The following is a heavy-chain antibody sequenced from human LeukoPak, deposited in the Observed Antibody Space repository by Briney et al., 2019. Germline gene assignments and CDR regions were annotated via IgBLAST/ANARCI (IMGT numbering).Heavy chain of an antibody. J-gene: IGHJ4*02. CDR2: IYYSGST. D-gene: IGHD4-17*01. V-gene: IGHV4-30-4*01. Sequence: SETLSLTCAVSGGSISSGDYYWSWIRQPPGKGLEWIGYIYYSGSTYYNPSLKSRVTISVDTSKNQFSLKLSSVTAADTAVYYCARENGDYVFFDYWGQGTLVTVSS. CDR3: ARENGDYVFFDY. CDR1: GGSISSGDYY.